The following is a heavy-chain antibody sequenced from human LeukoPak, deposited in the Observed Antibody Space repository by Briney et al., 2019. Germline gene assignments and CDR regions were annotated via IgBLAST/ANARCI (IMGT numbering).Heavy chain of an antibody. J-gene: IGHJ6*03. V-gene: IGHV3-7*01. D-gene: IGHD3-3*01. CDR1: GFTFSTHW. Sequence: GGTLRLSCAASGFTFSTHWMSWFRQTPGKGLEWLGNIKVDGSEKYYLESLRGRLTISRDNAKSSLYLQMNNLRAEDSGLYYCARVGKRFRYYYYMDVWGKGTTVIISS. CDR2: IKVDGSEK. CDR3: ARVGKRFRYYYYMDV.